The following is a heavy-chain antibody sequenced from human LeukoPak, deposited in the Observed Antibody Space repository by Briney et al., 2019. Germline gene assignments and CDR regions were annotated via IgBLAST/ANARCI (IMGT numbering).Heavy chain of an antibody. Sequence: GESLQISCKGSGYSFTSYWIGWVRQMPGKGLEWMGIIYPGDSDTRYSPSFQGQVTISADKSISTAYLQWSSLKASDTAMYYCARHHLPAAPRDAFDIWGQGTMVTVSS. D-gene: IGHD6-13*01. CDR3: ARHHLPAAPRDAFDI. CDR2: IYPGDSDT. J-gene: IGHJ3*02. V-gene: IGHV5-51*01. CDR1: GYSFTSYW.